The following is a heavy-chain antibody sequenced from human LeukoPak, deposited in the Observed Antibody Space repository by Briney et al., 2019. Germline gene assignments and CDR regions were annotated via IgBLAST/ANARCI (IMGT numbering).Heavy chain of an antibody. D-gene: IGHD6-6*01. Sequence: PSETLSLTCTVSGGSLGNYYWSWIRQSAGKGLEWIGRIHASGTTNYRSSLQSRVTMSVDTSKNQFSLKLSSVTAADTAVYYCARVEYSSSSDAFDIWGQGTMVTVSS. J-gene: IGHJ3*02. CDR3: ARVEYSSSSDAFDI. CDR2: IHASGTT. V-gene: IGHV4-4*07. CDR1: GGSLGNYY.